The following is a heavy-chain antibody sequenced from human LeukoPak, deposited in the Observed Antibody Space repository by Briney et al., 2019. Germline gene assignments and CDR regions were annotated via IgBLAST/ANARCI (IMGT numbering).Heavy chain of an antibody. V-gene: IGHV3-53*01. D-gene: IGHD6-19*01. J-gene: IGHJ4*02. CDR1: GFTVSNNY. Sequence: GGSLRLSCAASGFTVSNNYMGWVRQAPGKGLEWVSVIYRDGSTYYADSVRGRFTISRDNAKNSLYLQMNSLRAEDTAVYYCVRGQYSSDWNWGQGTLVTVSS. CDR2: IYRDGST. CDR3: VRGQYSSDWN.